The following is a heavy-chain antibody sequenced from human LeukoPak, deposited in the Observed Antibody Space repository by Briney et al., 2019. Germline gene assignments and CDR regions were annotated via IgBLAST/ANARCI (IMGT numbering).Heavy chain of an antibody. D-gene: IGHD1-26*01. CDR2: IYPGDSDT. CDR3: ARRVHRGGSHSSHSDY. V-gene: IGHV5-51*01. CDR1: GYSFTTYW. Sequence: PGESLKISCKGSGYSFTTYWIGWVRQMPGQGLEWMGIIYPGDSDTTYSPSFQGQVTISADKSINTAYLQWSSLKASDTAIYYCARRVHRGGSHSSHSDYWGQGTLVTVSS. J-gene: IGHJ4*02.